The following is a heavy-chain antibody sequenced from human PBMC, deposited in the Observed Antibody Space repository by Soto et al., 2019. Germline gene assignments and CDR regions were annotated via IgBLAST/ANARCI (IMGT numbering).Heavy chain of an antibody. V-gene: IGHV3-30*18. CDR3: AKESHYYDSSGPP. J-gene: IGHJ5*02. CDR1: GFTFSSYG. D-gene: IGHD3-22*01. Sequence: PGGSLRLSCAASGFTFSSYGMHWVRQAPGKGLEWVAVISYDGSNKYYADSVKGRFTASRDNSKNTLYLQMNSLRAEDTAVYYCAKESHYYDSSGPPWGQGTLVTVSS. CDR2: ISYDGSNK.